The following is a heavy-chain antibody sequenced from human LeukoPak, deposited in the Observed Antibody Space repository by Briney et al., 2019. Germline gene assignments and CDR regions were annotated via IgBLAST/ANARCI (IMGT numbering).Heavy chain of an antibody. CDR1: GYTFTNYD. Sequence: ASVKVSCKASGYTFTNYDINWVRQATGQGLEWMGWMNPNSGNTGYAQKFQGRVTMTTDTSTSTAYMELRSLRSDDTAVYYCARWGYSSSWYRRSGDWFDPWGQGTLVTVSS. V-gene: IGHV1-8*01. D-gene: IGHD6-13*01. CDR3: ARWGYSSSWYRRSGDWFDP. CDR2: MNPNSGNT. J-gene: IGHJ5*02.